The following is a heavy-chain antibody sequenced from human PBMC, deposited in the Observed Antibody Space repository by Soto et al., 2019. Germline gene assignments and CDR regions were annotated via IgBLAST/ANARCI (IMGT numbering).Heavy chain of an antibody. J-gene: IGHJ5*02. CDR3: AIGGRYGWFDT. D-gene: IGHD1-26*01. Sequence: GGSLRLSCAASGFTFSSYAMSWVRQAPGKGLEWVSAISGSGGSTYYADSVKGRFTISRDNSKNTLYLQMNSLRAEDTAVNYCAIGGRYGWFDTWGQGTLVTVSS. V-gene: IGHV3-23*01. CDR2: ISGSGGST. CDR1: GFTFSSYA.